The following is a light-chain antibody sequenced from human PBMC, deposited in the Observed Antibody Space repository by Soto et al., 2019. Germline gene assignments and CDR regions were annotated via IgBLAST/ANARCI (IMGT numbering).Light chain of an antibody. CDR2: DVS. CDR3: ISYTSSSTPVV. Sequence: QSALTQPASVSGSTGQTSTISCPGTSSDVGGYNYVSWYQQHPGKAPTLMIYDVSNRPSGVSNRFSGSKSGHTASLTISGLQAEDEADYYCISYTSSSTPVVFGGGTKVTVL. V-gene: IGLV2-14*01. J-gene: IGLJ2*01. CDR1: SSDVGGYNY.